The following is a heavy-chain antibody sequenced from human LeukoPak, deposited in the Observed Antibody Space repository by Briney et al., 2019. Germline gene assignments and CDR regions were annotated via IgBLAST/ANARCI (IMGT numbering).Heavy chain of an antibody. CDR3: AREFEYSTSGAGY. J-gene: IGHJ4*02. Sequence: GGSLRLSCAGSGFPFSGYSMNWVRQTPGKGLEWVSSMSILSGITCYAESVKGRFTVSRDNAKNLLHLQMNSLRVEDTAIYYCAREFEYSTSGAGYWGQGTLVTVSS. V-gene: IGHV3-21*01. CDR1: GFPFSGYS. D-gene: IGHD6-6*01. CDR2: MSILSGIT.